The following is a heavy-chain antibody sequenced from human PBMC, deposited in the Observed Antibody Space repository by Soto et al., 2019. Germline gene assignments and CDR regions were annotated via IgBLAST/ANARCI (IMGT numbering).Heavy chain of an antibody. CDR1: GYTFTRYS. V-gene: IGHV3-21*06. CDR3: ARESEDLTSNFDY. J-gene: IGHJ4*02. CDR2: ISSTTNYI. Sequence: PGGSLRLSCAGSGYTFTRYSMNWSREAPGKGLEWVSSISSTTNYIYYGDSMKGRFTISRDNGKNSLYLEIHSLRAEDTAVYYCARESEDLTSNFDYWGQGTLVTVSS.